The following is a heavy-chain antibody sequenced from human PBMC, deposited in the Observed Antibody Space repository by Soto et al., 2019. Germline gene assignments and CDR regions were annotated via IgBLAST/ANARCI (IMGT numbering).Heavy chain of an antibody. CDR2: IIPIFGTA. CDR1: RGPFRRYD. V-gene: IGHV1-69*06. J-gene: IGHJ5*02. Sequence: SVKVSCKASRGPFRRYDIGWMRQAPVPGLEWMGGIIPIFGTANYAQKLQGRVKITADKSTSTAYMELSSLRSEDTAVYYCARSSAGVFGIIIEGSNWLAPWGQGSLVTVSS. D-gene: IGHD3-16*02. CDR3: ARSSAGVFGIIIEGSNWLAP.